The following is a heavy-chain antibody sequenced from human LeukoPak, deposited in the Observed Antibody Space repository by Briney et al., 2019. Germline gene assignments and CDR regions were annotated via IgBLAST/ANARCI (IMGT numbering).Heavy chain of an antibody. CDR1: GGSISSSSYY. CDR2: IYYSGST. CDR3: ARGIKASGLIDY. J-gene: IGHJ4*02. Sequence: PSETLSLTCTVSGGSISSSSYYWGWIRQPPGKGLEWIGSIYYSGSTYYNPSLKSRVTISVDTSKNQFSLKLSSVTAADTAVYYCARGIKASGLIDYWGQGTLVTVSS. D-gene: IGHD1-14*01. V-gene: IGHV4-39*07.